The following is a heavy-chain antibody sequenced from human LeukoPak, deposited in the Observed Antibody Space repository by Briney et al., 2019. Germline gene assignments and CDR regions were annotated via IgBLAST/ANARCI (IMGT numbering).Heavy chain of an antibody. CDR1: GGTFSSYA. CDR3: ARVSGYCSSTSCTSFDY. J-gene: IGHJ4*02. V-gene: IGHV1-69*06. D-gene: IGHD2-2*01. Sequence: SVKVSCKASGGTFSSYAISWVRQAPGQGLEWMGGIIPIFGTANYAQKFQGRVTITADKSTSTAYMELSSLGSEDTAVYYCARVSGYCSSTSCTSFDYWGQGTLVTVSS. CDR2: IIPIFGTA.